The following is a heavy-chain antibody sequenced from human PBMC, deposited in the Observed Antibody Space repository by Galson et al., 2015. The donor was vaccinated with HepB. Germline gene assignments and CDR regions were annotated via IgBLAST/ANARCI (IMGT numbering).Heavy chain of an antibody. V-gene: IGHV3-33*01. CDR2: IWYDGSNK. D-gene: IGHD1-14*01. CDR3: AREDHLPSSQGPFDY. Sequence: SLRLSCAASGFTFSSYGMHWVRQAPGKGLEWVAVIWYDGSNKYYADSVKGRFTISRDNSKNTLYLQMNSLRAEDTAVYYCAREDHLPSSQGPFDYWGQGTLVTVSS. J-gene: IGHJ4*02. CDR1: GFTFSSYG.